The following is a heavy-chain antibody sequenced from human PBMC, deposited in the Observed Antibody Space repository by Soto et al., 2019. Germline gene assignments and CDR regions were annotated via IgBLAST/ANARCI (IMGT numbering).Heavy chain of an antibody. CDR2: INPKSGGA. V-gene: IGHV1-2*02. CDR3: ARDLAKGGGSAGFDY. Sequence: ASVKVSCKASGYRFTVEYMHWVRQAPGQGLEWMGWINPKSGGAMYPQKFQGRVTMTWDTSISTAYMALTRLRSDDAAVYYCARDLAKGGGSAGFDYWGQGTLVTVSS. D-gene: IGHD1-26*01. J-gene: IGHJ4*02. CDR1: GYRFTVEY.